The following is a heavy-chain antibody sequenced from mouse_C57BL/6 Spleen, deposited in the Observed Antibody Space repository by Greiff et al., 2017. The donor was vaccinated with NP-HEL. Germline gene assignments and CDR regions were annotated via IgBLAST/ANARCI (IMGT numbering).Heavy chain of an antibody. CDR3: ARGDPFDY. CDR1: GYAFSSSW. V-gene: IGHV1-82*01. CDR2: IYPGDGDT. J-gene: IGHJ2*01. Sequence: SGPELVKPGASVKISCKASGYAFSSSWMNWVKQRPGKGLEWIGRIYPGDGDTNYNGKFKGKATLTADKSSSTAYMQLSSLTSEDSAVYFCARGDPFDYWGQGTTLTVSS. D-gene: IGHD3-3*01.